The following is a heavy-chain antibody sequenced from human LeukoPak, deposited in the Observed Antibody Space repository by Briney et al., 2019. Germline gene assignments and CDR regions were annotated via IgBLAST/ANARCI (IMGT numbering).Heavy chain of an antibody. CDR3: ARQLGGSYAFDY. CDR2: ISSSSSYI. CDR1: GFTFSSYG. J-gene: IGHJ4*02. Sequence: GGSLRLSCAASGFTFSSYGMHWVRQAPGKGLEWVSSISSSSSYIYYADSLKGRFTISRDNAKNSLFLQMNSLRAEDTAVYYCARQLGGSYAFDYWGQGTLVTVSS. D-gene: IGHD3-16*01. V-gene: IGHV3-21*01.